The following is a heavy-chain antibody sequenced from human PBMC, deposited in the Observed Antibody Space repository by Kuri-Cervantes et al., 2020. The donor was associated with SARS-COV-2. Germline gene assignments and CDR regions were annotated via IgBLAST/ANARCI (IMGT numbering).Heavy chain of an antibody. J-gene: IGHJ4*02. Sequence: GESLKISCAASGFTFSSYAMSWVRQAPGKGLEWVSAISGSGGSTYYADSVKGRFTISRDNSKNTLYLQMNSLRAEDTAVYYRANLFGQSDYWGQGTLVTVSS. CDR3: ANLFGQSDY. D-gene: IGHD3/OR15-3a*01. CDR1: GFTFSSYA. V-gene: IGHV3-23*01. CDR2: ISGSGGST.